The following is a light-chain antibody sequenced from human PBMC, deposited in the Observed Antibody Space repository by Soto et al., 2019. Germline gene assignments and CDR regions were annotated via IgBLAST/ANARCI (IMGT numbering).Light chain of an antibody. CDR1: QRISTC. CDR3: QQYNSFWT. V-gene: IGKV1-5*01. J-gene: IGKJ1*01. Sequence: DIQMTQSPSTLSASVGDRVTITCRASQRISTCLAWYQQKPGKAPKLLIYDAFYLERGVPSRFSGSGSGTEFTLTISSLQPDDLATYYCQQYNSFWTFGQGTKLEI. CDR2: DAF.